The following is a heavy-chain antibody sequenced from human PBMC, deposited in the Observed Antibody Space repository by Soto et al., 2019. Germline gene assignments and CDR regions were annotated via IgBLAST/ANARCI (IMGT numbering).Heavy chain of an antibody. V-gene: IGHV3-30*18. Sequence: QVQLVESGGGVVQPGRSLRLSCAASGFTFSSYGMHWVRQTPGKGLEWVTAISYDGSNKYYADSVQGRFTISRDNSKSTVYVKMNSLRAEDTAMYYCAKDRLYYSCYDSMLGGIGFDIWGQGTMVTVSS. CDR1: GFTFSSYG. J-gene: IGHJ3*02. CDR2: ISYDGSNK. D-gene: IGHD5-12*01. CDR3: AKDRLYYSCYDSMLGGIGFDI.